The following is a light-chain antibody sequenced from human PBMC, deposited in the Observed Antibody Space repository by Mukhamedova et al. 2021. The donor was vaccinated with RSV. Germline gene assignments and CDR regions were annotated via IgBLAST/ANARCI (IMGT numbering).Light chain of an antibody. CDR3: HHYYTYWGM. Sequence: WYQRRVHGKAPKLLILKASILKSGVPSRFSGSGSGTEFTLTISSLQPDDSATYYCHHYYTYWGMFGQGTQVEIK. CDR2: KAS. V-gene: IGKV1-5*03. J-gene: IGKJ1*01.